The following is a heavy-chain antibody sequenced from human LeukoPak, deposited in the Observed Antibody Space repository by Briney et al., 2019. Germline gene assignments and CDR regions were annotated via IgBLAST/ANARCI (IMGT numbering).Heavy chain of an antibody. Sequence: SETLSLTCTVSGGSISSGSYYWSWIRQPAGKGLEGIGRIYTSGSTNYNPSLKSRVTISVDTSKNQFSLKLSSVTAADTAVYYCAIEPLIVDYVWGSYPQGLFYWGQGTLVTVSS. V-gene: IGHV4-61*02. CDR3: AIEPLIVDYVWGSYPQGLFY. CDR2: IYTSGST. J-gene: IGHJ4*02. CDR1: GGSISSGSYY. D-gene: IGHD3-16*02.